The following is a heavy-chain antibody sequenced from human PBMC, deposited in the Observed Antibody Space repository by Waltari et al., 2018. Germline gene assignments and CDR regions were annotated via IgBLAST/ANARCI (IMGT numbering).Heavy chain of an antibody. D-gene: IGHD3-3*01. CDR3: ARGRLIFGVVDPGCDY. CDR2: IRWHRGSI. J-gene: IGHJ4*02. Sequence: EVQLVESGGGLVQPGRSLRLSCAASGFTFDDYAMHSVRQAPGKGLEWVSGIRWHRGSIGYAGSVKGRFTISRDNAKDSLYRQMNSLRAEDTALYYCARGRLIFGVVDPGCDYWGQGTLVTVSS. CDR1: GFTFDDYA. V-gene: IGHV3-9*01.